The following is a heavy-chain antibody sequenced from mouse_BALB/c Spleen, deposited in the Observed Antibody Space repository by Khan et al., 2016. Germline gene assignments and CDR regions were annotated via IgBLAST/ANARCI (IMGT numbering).Heavy chain of an antibody. J-gene: IGHJ4*01. Sequence: EVQLVESGGGLVQPKGSLKLSCAASGFTFKTYAMNWVRQAPGQGLEWVARIRSKSNYYATYYADSVKDRITISRYASQSMLYLQMNNLKTEDTAMYYCESYGWRAIDYWGQGTTVTVSS. CDR1: GFTFKTYA. CDR3: ESYGWRAIDY. D-gene: IGHD2-2*01. CDR2: IRSKSNYYAT. V-gene: IGHV10-1*02.